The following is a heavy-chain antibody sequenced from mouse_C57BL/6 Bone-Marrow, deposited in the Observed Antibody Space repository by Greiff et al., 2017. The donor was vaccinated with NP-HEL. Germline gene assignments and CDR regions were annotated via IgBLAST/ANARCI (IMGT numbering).Heavy chain of an antibody. V-gene: IGHV5-4*01. CDR1: GFTFSSYA. D-gene: IGHD1-1*01. J-gene: IGHJ4*01. CDR2: ISDGGSYT. Sequence: EVKLMESGGGLVKPGGSLELSCAASGFTFSSYAMSWVRQTPEKRLEWVATISDGGSYTYYPDNVKGRFTISRDNAKNNLYLQMSHLKSEDTAMYYCARERYGSSTMDYWGQGTSVTVSS. CDR3: ARERYGSSTMDY.